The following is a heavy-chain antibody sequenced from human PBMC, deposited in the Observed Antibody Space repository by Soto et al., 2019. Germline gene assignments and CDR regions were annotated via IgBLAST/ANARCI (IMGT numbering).Heavy chain of an antibody. V-gene: IGHV4-39*07. Sequence: SETLSLTCTVSGGSISSSSYYWGWIRQPPGKGLEWIENIYYTGSTYYNPSLKSRVTISVDTSKNQFSLKLSSVTAADTAVYYCARTESGSFDPWGQGTLVNVSS. CDR2: IYYTGST. J-gene: IGHJ5*02. CDR3: ARTESGSFDP. D-gene: IGHD1-1*01. CDR1: GGSISSSSYY.